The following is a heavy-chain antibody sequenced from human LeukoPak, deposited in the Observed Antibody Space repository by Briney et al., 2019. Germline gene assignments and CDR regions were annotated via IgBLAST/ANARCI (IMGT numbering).Heavy chain of an antibody. V-gene: IGHV4-59*10. CDR1: GGSFSGYY. CDR2: IYTSGST. J-gene: IGHJ4*02. CDR3: ARSRHASSFWY. Sequence: SETLSLTCAVYGGSFSGYYWSWIRQPAGKGLEWIGRIYTSGSTNYNPSLKSRVTISVDTSKNQFSLKLSSVTAADTAVYYCARSRHASSFWYWGQGTLVTVSS. D-gene: IGHD2/OR15-2a*01.